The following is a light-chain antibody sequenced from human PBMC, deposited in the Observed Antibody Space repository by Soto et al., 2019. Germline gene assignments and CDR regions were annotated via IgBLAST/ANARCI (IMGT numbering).Light chain of an antibody. CDR1: QSVSSN. Sequence: EIVMTQYPATLSVSPGERATLFCGASQSVSSNLAWYQQKPGQAPRLLIYGASTRATGIPARFRGSGSGTEFTLTISSLQSEDFAVYYCQHYNNWPPWTFGQGTKVDI. V-gene: IGKV3-15*01. J-gene: IGKJ1*01. CDR2: GAS. CDR3: QHYNNWPPWT.